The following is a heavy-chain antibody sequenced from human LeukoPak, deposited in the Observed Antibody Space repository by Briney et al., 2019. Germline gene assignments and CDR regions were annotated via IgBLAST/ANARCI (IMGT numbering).Heavy chain of an antibody. J-gene: IGHJ4*02. CDR1: GFTFDDYA. Sequence: GGSLRLSCAASGFTFDDYAMHWVRQAPGKGLEWVSLISGDGGSTYYADSVRGRFTISRDNSKNYLYLQMNSLRTEDTALYYCAKDISWGGNSGDYWGQGTLVTVSS. CDR3: AKDISWGGNSGDY. V-gene: IGHV3-43*02. CDR2: ISGDGGST. D-gene: IGHD4-23*01.